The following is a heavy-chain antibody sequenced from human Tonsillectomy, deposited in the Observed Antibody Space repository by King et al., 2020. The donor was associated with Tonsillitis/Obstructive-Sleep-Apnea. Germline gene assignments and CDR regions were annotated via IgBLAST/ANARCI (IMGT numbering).Heavy chain of an antibody. CDR2: IYYIGTT. V-gene: IGHV4-39*01. CDR3: ARQGGYDYRGDYYYYYYIDV. J-gene: IGHJ6*03. D-gene: IGHD5-12*01. CDR1: GGSISSSSYY. Sequence: QLQESGPGLVKPSETLSLTCTVSGGSISSSSYYWGWLRHPPGKGLEWIGTIYYIGTTYYNPSLKSRVTISVDTSKNQFSLNLSSVTAADTAVYYCARQGGYDYRGDYYYYYYIDVWGKGTTVTVSS.